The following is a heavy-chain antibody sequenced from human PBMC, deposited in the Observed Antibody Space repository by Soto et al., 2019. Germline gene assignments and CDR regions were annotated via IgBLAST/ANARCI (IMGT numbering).Heavy chain of an antibody. J-gene: IGHJ6*02. CDR3: ATLAAAGSALTYYDYYGMDV. CDR2: ISYGGSNK. Sequence: GGSLRLSCAASGFTFSSYAMHWVRQAPGKGLEWVAVISYGGSNKYYADSVKGRFTISRDNSKNTLYLQMNSLRAEDTAVYYCATLAAAGSALTYYDYYGMDVWGQGTTVTVSS. D-gene: IGHD6-13*01. V-gene: IGHV3-30-3*01. CDR1: GFTFSSYA.